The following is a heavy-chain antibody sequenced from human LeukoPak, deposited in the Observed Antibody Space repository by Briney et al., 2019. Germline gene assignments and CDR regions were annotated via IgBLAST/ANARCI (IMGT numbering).Heavy chain of an antibody. CDR2: IYHSGST. V-gene: IGHV4-59*12. J-gene: IGHJ5*02. D-gene: IGHD5-18*01. Sequence: PSETLSLTCTVSGGSISSYYWSWIRQPPGKGLEWIGEIYHSGSTNYNPSLKSRVTISVDKSKNQFSLKPSSVTAADTAVYYCARDRTYQYSYGWGRHGWFDPWGQGTLVTVSS. CDR3: ARDRTYQYSYGWGRHGWFDP. CDR1: GGSISSYY.